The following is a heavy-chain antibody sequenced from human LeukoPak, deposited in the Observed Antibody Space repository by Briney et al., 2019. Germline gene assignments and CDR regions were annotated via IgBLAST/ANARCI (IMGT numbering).Heavy chain of an antibody. CDR3: ARARGGDSLFDY. CDR2: INSDGSST. V-gene: IGHV3-74*01. Sequence: GGSLRLSCAASGFTFSSYWMHWVRHAPGKGLVWVSRINSDGSSTSYADAVKGRLTISRDNAKNTLYLQMNSLRAEDTAVYYCARARGGDSLFDYWGQGTLVTVSS. D-gene: IGHD2-21*02. CDR1: GFTFSSYW. J-gene: IGHJ4*02.